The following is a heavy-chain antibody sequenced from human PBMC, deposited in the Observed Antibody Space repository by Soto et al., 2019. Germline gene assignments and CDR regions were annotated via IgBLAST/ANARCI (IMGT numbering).Heavy chain of an antibody. CDR2: MNPNSGNT. D-gene: IGHD3-3*01. CDR3: ARGSRFLEWLLKYWYFDL. CDR1: GYTFTSYD. V-gene: IGHV1-8*01. Sequence: ASVKVSCKASGYTFTSYDINWVRQATGQGLEWMGWMNPNSGNTGYAQKFQGRVTMTRNTSISTAYMELSSLRSEDTAVYYCARGSRFLEWLLKYWYFDLWGRGTLVTVSS. J-gene: IGHJ2*01.